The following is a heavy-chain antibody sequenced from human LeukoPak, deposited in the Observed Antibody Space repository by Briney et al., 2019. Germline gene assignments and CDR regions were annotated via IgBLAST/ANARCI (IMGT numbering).Heavy chain of an antibody. J-gene: IGHJ6*02. Sequence: ASVKVSCKASGYTFTSYDINWVRQATGQGLEWMGWMNPNSGNTGYAQKFQGRVTITRDTSASTAYMELSSLRSEDTAVYYCARDVEDGGSWFYYYYYGMDVWGQGTTVTVSS. CDR2: MNPNSGNT. V-gene: IGHV1-8*01. CDR1: GYTFTSYD. D-gene: IGHD6-13*01. CDR3: ARDVEDGGSWFYYYYYGMDV.